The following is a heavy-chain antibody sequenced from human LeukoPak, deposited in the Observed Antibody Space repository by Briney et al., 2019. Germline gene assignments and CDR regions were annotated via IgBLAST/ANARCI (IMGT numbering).Heavy chain of an antibody. J-gene: IGHJ4*02. Sequence: SVKVSCKASVGTFSSYALSWVRQAPGQGVEWMGRIFPIFATANYAQKFQGRVTITADESTSTAYMELSSLRSEDTAVYYCARESGSYEAYFDYWGQGTLVTVSS. D-gene: IGHD1-26*01. CDR1: VGTFSSYA. CDR2: IFPIFATA. V-gene: IGHV1-69*13. CDR3: ARESGSYEAYFDY.